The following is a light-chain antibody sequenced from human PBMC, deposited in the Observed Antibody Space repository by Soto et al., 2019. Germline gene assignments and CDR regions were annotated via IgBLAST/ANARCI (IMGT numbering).Light chain of an antibody. CDR3: QQYGTSPWT. V-gene: IGKV3-20*01. Sequence: EIVLTQSPGTLSLFPGERATLSCRATQSVSSNYLAWYQQKPGQAPRLLIYIASSRATGIPDRFSGSGSGTDFTLTISRREPEDFAVYYCQQYGTSPWTFGEGTKEEIK. CDR1: QSVSSNY. J-gene: IGKJ1*01. CDR2: IAS.